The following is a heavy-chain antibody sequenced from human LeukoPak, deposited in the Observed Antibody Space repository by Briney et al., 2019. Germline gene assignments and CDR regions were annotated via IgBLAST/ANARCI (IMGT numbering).Heavy chain of an antibody. D-gene: IGHD6-19*01. V-gene: IGHV4-59*01. Sequence: PSETLSLTCTVSGGSISSYFWSWIRQPPGKRLEWIGYIYYTGSTKYNPSLKSRVTISVDTSKNQFSLKLTSVTAADTAIYYCARGSGSSGWGDYWGQGTLVTVSS. CDR2: IYYTGST. CDR3: ARGSGSSGWGDY. CDR1: GGSISSYF. J-gene: IGHJ4*02.